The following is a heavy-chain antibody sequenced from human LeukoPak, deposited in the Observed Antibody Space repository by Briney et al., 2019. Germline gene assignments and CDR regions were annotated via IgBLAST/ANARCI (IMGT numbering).Heavy chain of an antibody. Sequence: GGSLRLSRAASGFTFSDYYMSWIRQAPGKGLEWGSYISSSSSYTNYADSVKGRFTISRDNAKNSLYLQMNSLRAEDTAVYYCARDISTTGTTDDAFDIWGQGTMVTVSS. V-gene: IGHV3-11*06. J-gene: IGHJ3*02. CDR3: ARDISTTGTTDDAFDI. CDR1: GFTFSDYY. D-gene: IGHD1-1*01. CDR2: ISSSSSYT.